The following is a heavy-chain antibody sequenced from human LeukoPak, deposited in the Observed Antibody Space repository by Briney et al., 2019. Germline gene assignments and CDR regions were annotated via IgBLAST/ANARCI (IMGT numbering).Heavy chain of an antibody. CDR1: GFTFSDFY. CDR3: ARSADSSGYFREIPLYYFDY. V-gene: IGHV3-11*01. CDR2: ISNSGSTI. Sequence: GGSLRLSCAASGFTFSDFYMTWIRQAPGKGLEWISHISNSGSTIHYADSLKGRFTISRDNAKNSLYLQINSLRAEDTAVYYCARSADSSGYFREIPLYYFDYWGQGTPVTVSS. D-gene: IGHD3-22*01. J-gene: IGHJ4*02.